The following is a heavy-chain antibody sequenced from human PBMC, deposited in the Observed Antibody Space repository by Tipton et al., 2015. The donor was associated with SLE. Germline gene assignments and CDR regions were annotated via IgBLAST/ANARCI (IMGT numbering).Heavy chain of an antibody. J-gene: IGHJ5*02. Sequence: TLSLTCNVSGHSISSGYYWGWIRPFPGEGLEWIGSFYHSGSTYYNPSLQSRVTISVDTSKNQFSLNLSSMSAADTAVYYCVREPLLYDDYGGGFDPWGQGTLVTVSS. D-gene: IGHD4-23*01. CDR1: GHSISSGYY. CDR3: VREPLLYDDYGGGFDP. CDR2: FYHSGST. V-gene: IGHV4-38-2*02.